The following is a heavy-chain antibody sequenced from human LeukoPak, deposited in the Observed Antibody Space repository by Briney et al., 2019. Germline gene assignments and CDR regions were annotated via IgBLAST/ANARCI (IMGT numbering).Heavy chain of an antibody. Sequence: ASVKVSCKASGYTFTGYYMHWVRQAPGQGLEWVGRINPNSGGTNYAQKFQGRVTMTRDTSISTAYMELSRLRSDDTAVYYCARDRSGVVSNFDYWGQGTLVTVSS. V-gene: IGHV1-2*06. CDR3: ARDRSGVVSNFDY. CDR2: INPNSGGT. D-gene: IGHD3-16*02. CDR1: GYTFTGYY. J-gene: IGHJ4*02.